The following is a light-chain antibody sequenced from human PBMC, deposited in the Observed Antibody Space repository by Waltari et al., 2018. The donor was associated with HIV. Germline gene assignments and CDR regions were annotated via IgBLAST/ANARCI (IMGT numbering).Light chain of an antibody. Sequence: SYELTQPLSVSVALGQTARITCGGYNIENRNVYWYQQQSGQAPLLVIYRDTNRPPGIPERFSGSNSGNTATLTISRAQAGDEADYYCQVWDSSTVVFGGGTQLTVL. J-gene: IGLJ2*01. CDR3: QVWDSSTVV. CDR1: NIENRN. V-gene: IGLV3-9*01. CDR2: RDT.